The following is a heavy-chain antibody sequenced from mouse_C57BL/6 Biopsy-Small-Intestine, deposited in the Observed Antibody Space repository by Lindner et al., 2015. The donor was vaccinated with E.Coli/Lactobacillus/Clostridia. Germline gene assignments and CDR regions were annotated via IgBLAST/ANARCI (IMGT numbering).Heavy chain of an antibody. Sequence: VQLQESGAELVRPGASVKLSCTASGFNIKDDYMHWVKQRPEQGLEWIGWIDPENGDTEYASKFQGKATITADTSSNTAYLQLSSLTSEDTAVYYCTRNPFDYWGQGTTLTVSS. CDR3: TRNPFDY. J-gene: IGHJ2*01. CDR2: IDPENGDT. CDR1: GFNIKDDY. V-gene: IGHV14-4*01. D-gene: IGHD2-1*01.